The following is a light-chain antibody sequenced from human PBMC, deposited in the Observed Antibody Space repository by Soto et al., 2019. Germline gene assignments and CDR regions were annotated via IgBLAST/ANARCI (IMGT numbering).Light chain of an antibody. V-gene: IGKV3-11*01. J-gene: IGKJ4*01. CDR2: DAS. Sequence: EIVLTQSPATLSLSPGERATLSCRASQSVSSYLAWYQQKPGQAPRLLIYDASNRATGIPARFSGSGYGTDFTLTISSIEHDYFAVYYCKQRSNWPLTFGGGTKVEIK. CDR3: KQRSNWPLT. CDR1: QSVSSY.